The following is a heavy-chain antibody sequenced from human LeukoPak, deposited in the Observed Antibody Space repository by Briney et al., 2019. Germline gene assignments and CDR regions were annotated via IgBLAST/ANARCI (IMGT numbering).Heavy chain of an antibody. J-gene: IGHJ4*02. D-gene: IGHD2-2*01. Sequence: GESLKISCQGSGYSFTSYWIGWVRQMPGKGLEWMGIIYPGDSDTRYSPSFQGQVTISADKSISTAYLQWSSLKASDTAMYYCARQAGQYQLLSGIDYWGQGTLVTVSS. V-gene: IGHV5-51*01. CDR2: IYPGDSDT. CDR3: ARQAGQYQLLSGIDY. CDR1: GYSFTSYW.